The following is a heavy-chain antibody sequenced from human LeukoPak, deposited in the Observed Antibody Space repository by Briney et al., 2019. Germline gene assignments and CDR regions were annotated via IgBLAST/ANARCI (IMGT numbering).Heavy chain of an antibody. Sequence: GGSLRLSCAASGFTFSSYGMHWVRQAPGKGLEWVAVIWYDGKNKYYADSVKGRFTISRDNSKNTLYLQMDGLRAEDTAMYYCAKDLTGDWGQGTLVTVSS. CDR3: AKDLTGD. CDR1: GFTFSSYG. CDR2: IWYDGKNK. D-gene: IGHD7-27*01. V-gene: IGHV3-33*06. J-gene: IGHJ4*02.